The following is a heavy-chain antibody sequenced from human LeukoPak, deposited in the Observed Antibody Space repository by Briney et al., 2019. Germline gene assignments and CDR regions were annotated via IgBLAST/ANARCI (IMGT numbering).Heavy chain of an antibody. CDR3: ARNLGYDDTPDAFDI. CDR1: GFTFTSHD. CDR2: MNPNSGNT. Sequence: GASVKVSCKASGFTFTSHDYNWVRQATGQGLEWMGWMNPNSGNTGYAQKFQGRVTMTRDTSITTVYMELSSLTSEDTAVYYCARNLGYDDTPDAFDIWGQGTMVTVSS. V-gene: IGHV1-8*01. D-gene: IGHD2-2*01. J-gene: IGHJ3*02.